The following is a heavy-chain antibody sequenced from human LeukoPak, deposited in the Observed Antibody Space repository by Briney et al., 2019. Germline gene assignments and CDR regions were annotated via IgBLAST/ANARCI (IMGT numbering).Heavy chain of an antibody. V-gene: IGHV4-59*01. Sequence: SETLSLTCTVSGGSISSYYWSWIRQPPGKGLEWIGYIYYSGSTNYNPSLKSRVTISVDTSKNQFSLKLSSVTAADTAVYYCARDCYDILTGYHGVFDIWGQGTMVTVSS. CDR1: GGSISSYY. CDR3: ARDCYDILTGYHGVFDI. CDR2: IYYSGST. J-gene: IGHJ3*02. D-gene: IGHD3-9*01.